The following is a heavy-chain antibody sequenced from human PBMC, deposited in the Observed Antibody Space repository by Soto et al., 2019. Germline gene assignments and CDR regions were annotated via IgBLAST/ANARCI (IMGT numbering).Heavy chain of an antibody. J-gene: IGHJ4*02. Sequence: TLSLTCTVSGGSISSGGYYWSWIRQHPGRGLEWIGYIYYSGSTYYNPSLKSRVTISVDTSKNQFSLKLSSVTAADTAVYYCAREIGTNAPDYWGQGTLVTVSS. CDR3: AREIGTNAPDY. D-gene: IGHD1-1*01. V-gene: IGHV4-31*03. CDR1: GGSISSGGYY. CDR2: IYYSGST.